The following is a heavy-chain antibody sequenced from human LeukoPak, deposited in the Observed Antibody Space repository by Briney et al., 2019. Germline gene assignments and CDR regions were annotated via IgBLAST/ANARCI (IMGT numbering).Heavy chain of an antibody. D-gene: IGHD2-2*01. CDR1: GFTFSSYW. CDR2: IKQDGSEK. V-gene: IGHV3-7*01. CDR3: ARVPHSLYCSSTSCYVMDV. J-gene: IGHJ6*02. Sequence: GGSLRLSCAASGFTFSSYWMSWVRQAPGKGLEWVANIKQDGSEKYYVDSVKGRFTISRDNAKNSLYLQMNSLRAEDTAVYYCARVPHSLYCSSTSCYVMDVWGQGTTVTVSS.